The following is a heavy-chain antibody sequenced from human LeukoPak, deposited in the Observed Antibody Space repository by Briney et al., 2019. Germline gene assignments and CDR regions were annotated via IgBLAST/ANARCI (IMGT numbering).Heavy chain of an antibody. CDR1: GFTFSSYW. V-gene: IGHV3-7*01. D-gene: IGHD6-13*01. Sequence: PGGSLRLSCAASGFTFSSYWMSWVRQAPGKGLAWVANIKQDGSEKYYVDSVKGRFTISRDNAKNSLYLQMNSLRAEDTAVYYCARSLTRGSWYGYYWGQGTLVTVSS. CDR2: IKQDGSEK. J-gene: IGHJ4*02. CDR3: ARSLTRGSWYGYY.